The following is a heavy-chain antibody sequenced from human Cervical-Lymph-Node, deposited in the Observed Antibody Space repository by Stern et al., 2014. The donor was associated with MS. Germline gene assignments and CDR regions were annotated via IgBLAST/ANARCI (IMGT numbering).Heavy chain of an antibody. V-gene: IGHV1-2*02. CDR1: GYSFTAYF. J-gene: IGHJ4*02. D-gene: IGHD1-26*01. Sequence: VQLVGSGAEVKKPGASVKVSCKASGYSFTAYFIHWVRQAPGQGLEWMGWISTDTGGANYAQRFQGRVTMTRDTSISTTYMELSRLRSDDTAVYYCARDRGSHSDYWGQGTLVTVSS. CDR3: ARDRGSHSDY. CDR2: ISTDTGGA.